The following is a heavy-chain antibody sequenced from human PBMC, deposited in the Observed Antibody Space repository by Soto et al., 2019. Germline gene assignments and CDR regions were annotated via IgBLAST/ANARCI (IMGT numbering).Heavy chain of an antibody. CDR1: GFSFSRYA. V-gene: IGHV3-23*01. CDR2: MTGSGGDI. D-gene: IGHD5-12*01. CDR3: AKDAVYNDGLWLVAN. J-gene: IGHJ4*02. Sequence: GSLRLSCAASGFSFSRYAMMWVRQAPGKGQEWVAGMTGSGGDIRYADSVKGRFTISKDNSKNTLYLQMNSLRAEDTAINYCAKDAVYNDGLWLVANWGQGTLVTVSS.